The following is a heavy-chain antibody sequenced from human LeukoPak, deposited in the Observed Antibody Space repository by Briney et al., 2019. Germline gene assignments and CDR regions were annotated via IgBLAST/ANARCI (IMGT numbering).Heavy chain of an antibody. CDR1: GYSISSGDY. J-gene: IGHJ3*01. CDR2: IFHSGST. CDR3: ARETEKQWQY. V-gene: IGHV4-38-2*02. Sequence: SETLSLTCTVSGYSISSGDYWGWIRQPPGKGLEWIASIFHSGSTFYNPSVKSRVTRSVDTSKNQFSLTLRSVTAADTSVYYCARETEKQWQYWGKGTMATVSS. D-gene: IGHD6-19*01.